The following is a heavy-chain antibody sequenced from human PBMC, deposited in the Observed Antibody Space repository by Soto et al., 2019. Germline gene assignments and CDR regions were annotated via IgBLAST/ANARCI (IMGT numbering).Heavy chain of an antibody. J-gene: IGHJ5*02. CDR3: ARGVPNWFDP. CDR1: GFTVSSNY. CDR2: LYGGGST. Sequence: EVQVVESGGGLVQPGGSLRLSCAASGFTVSSNYMSWVRQAPGKGLEWVSVLYGGGSTYYADSVKGRFTISRDNSKNTLYLQMNSLRAEDTAVYYCARGVPNWFDPWGQGTLVTVSS. V-gene: IGHV3-66*01.